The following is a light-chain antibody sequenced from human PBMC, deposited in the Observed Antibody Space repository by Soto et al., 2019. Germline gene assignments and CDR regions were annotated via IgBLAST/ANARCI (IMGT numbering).Light chain of an antibody. CDR1: QSVTTN. CDR3: QQYNNWPPWT. J-gene: IGKJ1*01. CDR2: GAS. V-gene: IGKV3-15*01. Sequence: EVVMTQSPATLSVSPGERVTFSCRASQSVTTNLAWYQHKPGQSPRLLISGASTGASGIPPRFSGSGSGTEFTLTISSLQSEDFAVYYCQQYNNWPPWTFGQGTKVDIK.